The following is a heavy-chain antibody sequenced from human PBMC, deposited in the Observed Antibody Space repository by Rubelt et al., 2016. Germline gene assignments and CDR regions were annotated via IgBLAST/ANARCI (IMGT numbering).Heavy chain of an antibody. V-gene: IGHV1-18*01. D-gene: IGHD6-19*01. CDR1: GYTFTSYG. Sequence: QVQLVQSGAEVKKPGASVKVSCKASGYTFTSYGISWVRQAPGQGLEWMGWISAYNGNTNYAQKLQGRVTMTTDTSTSTAYMELGSLGSDDTAVYYCARDRTWLVPGLDAFDIWGQGTMVTVSS. CDR2: ISAYNGNT. J-gene: IGHJ3*02. CDR3: ARDRTWLVPGLDAFDI.